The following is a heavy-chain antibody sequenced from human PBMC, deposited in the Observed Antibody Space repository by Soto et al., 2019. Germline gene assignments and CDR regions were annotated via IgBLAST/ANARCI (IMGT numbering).Heavy chain of an antibody. Sequence: SETLSLTCTVSGGSISSYYWSWIRQPPGKGLEWIGYIYYSGSTNYNPSLKSRVTISVDTSKNQFSLKLSSVTAADTAVYYCARHPPGYCSGGSCYSPYYFDYRGQGTLVTVSS. D-gene: IGHD2-15*01. CDR3: ARHPPGYCSGGSCYSPYYFDY. CDR2: IYYSGST. CDR1: GGSISSYY. J-gene: IGHJ4*02. V-gene: IGHV4-59*08.